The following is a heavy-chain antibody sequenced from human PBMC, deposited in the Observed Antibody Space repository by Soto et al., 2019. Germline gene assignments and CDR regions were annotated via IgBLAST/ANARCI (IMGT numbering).Heavy chain of an antibody. CDR3: TTEREHTISNHDY. D-gene: IGHD1-26*01. CDR1: GFTFSNAW. V-gene: IGHV3-15*01. Sequence: SLRLSCAASGFTFSNAWMSWVRQAPGKGLEWVGRIKSKTDGGTTDYAAPVKGRFTISRDDSKNTLYLQMNSLKTEDTAVYYCTTEREHTISNHDYWGQGALVTVSS. J-gene: IGHJ4*02. CDR2: IKSKTDGGTT.